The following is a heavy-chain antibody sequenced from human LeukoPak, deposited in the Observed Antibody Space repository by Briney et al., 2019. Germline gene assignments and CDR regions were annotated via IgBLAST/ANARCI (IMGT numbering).Heavy chain of an antibody. CDR2: ISSGSSPI. CDR3: VRDYEASAGSDY. CDR1: GFTFSSYS. V-gene: IGHV3-48*01. J-gene: IGHJ4*02. D-gene: IGHD6-13*01. Sequence: GGSLRLSCAASGFTFSSYSMNWVRQAPGKGLEWISYISSGSSPIYYADSVKGRFTISRDNSKSTLYLQMNSLRLEDTAMYYCVRDYEASAGSDYWGQGTLVTVSS.